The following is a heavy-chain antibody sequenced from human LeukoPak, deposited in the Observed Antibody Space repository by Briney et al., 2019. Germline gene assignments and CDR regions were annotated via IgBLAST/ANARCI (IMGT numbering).Heavy chain of an antibody. CDR1: GGTFSSYT. CDR3: ASRKEYQLSAFDI. CDR2: IIPILGIA. V-gene: IGHV1-69*02. Sequence: GAAVKVSCKASGGTFSSYTISWVGQAPGQGLEWMGRIIPILGIANYAQKLQGRVTITADKSTSTAYMELSSLRSEDTAVYYCASRKEYQLSAFDIWGQGTMVTVSS. J-gene: IGHJ3*02. D-gene: IGHD2-2*01.